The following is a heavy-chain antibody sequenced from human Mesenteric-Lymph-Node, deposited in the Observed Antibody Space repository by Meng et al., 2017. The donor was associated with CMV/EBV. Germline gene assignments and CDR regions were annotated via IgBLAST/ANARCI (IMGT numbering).Heavy chain of an antibody. D-gene: IGHD2-15*01. J-gene: IGHJ6*02. CDR3: ARLREYCSGGSCYQPYYYYGMDV. V-gene: IGHV5-51*01. CDR2: IYPGDSDT. CDR1: RYSFTSHW. Sequence: GESLKISCKGSRYSFTSHWIAWVRQMPGKGLEWMGIIYPGDSDTRYSPSFQGQVTISVDKSISTAYLQWSSLKASDTAMYYCARLREYCSGGSCYQPYYYYGMDVWGQGTTVTVSS.